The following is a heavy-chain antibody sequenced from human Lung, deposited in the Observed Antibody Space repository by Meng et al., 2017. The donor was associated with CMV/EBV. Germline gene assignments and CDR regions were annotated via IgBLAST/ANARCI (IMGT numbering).Heavy chain of an antibody. CDR2: LIPLLGIA. Sequence: SGGILSIDANNCARQARRQGLEWRGGLIPLLGIATYAQKFQDRVTITPDKATSTAYMELRSLRSEDTAVYYCARLAECSGGSCYFDYWGQGTLVTVSS. V-gene: IGHV1-69*10. CDR1: GGILSIDA. D-gene: IGHD2-15*01. J-gene: IGHJ4*02. CDR3: ARLAECSGGSCYFDY.